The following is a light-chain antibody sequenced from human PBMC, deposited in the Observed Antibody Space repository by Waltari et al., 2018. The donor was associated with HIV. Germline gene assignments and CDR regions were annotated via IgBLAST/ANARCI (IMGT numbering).Light chain of an antibody. CDR2: GNI. CDR3: QSYDSSLSGSI. J-gene: IGLJ2*01. CDR1: SSNIGAGYD. V-gene: IGLV1-40*01. Sequence: TQPPSVSGAPGQRVTISCTGSSSNIGAGYDVHWYQQLPGTAPKLLINGNINRPSGVPDRFSDSKSGTSASLAITGLQAEDEADYYCQSYDSSLSGSIFGGGTKLTVL.